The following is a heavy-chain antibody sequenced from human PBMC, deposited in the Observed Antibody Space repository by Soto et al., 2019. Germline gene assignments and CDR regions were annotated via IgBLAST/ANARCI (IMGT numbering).Heavy chain of an antibody. D-gene: IGHD6-19*01. J-gene: IGHJ6*02. CDR1: GLTVRSNY. Sequence: EVQLVETGGGLIQPGGSLRLSCAASGLTVRSNYMNWVRQAPGKGLEWVSLIFSGGSTYYADSVKGRFTISRDNSKNMVYLQRNSLRAEDTAVYYCAGEVGSGGWYYYYFGMDAWGQGTTVTVSS. CDR3: AGEVGSGGWYYYYFGMDA. V-gene: IGHV3-53*02. CDR2: IFSGGST.